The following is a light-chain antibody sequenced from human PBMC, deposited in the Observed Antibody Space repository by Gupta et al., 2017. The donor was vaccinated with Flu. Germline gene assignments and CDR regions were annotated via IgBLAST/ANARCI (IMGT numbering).Light chain of an antibody. CDR2: DNN. Sequence: QSVLTQPPSVSAAPGQKVTISCSGSSSNIGNNYVSWYQQLPGTTPKLRSYDNNKRPSGIPDRFSGSKAGTSATRGITGLQTGDEADYDCGTWDSRLRASVFGGGTKLTVL. CDR1: SSNIGNNY. CDR3: GTWDSRLRASV. V-gene: IGLV1-51*01. J-gene: IGLJ3*02.